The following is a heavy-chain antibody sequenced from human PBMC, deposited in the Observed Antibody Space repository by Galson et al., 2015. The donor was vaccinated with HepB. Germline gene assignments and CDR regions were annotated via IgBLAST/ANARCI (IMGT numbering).Heavy chain of an antibody. Sequence: QSGAEVKKPGESLRISCKGSGYSFTSYWISWVRQMPGKGLEWMGRIDPSDSYTNYSPSFQGHVTISADKSISTAYLQWSSLKASDTAMYYCARQREWLSYYYYGMDVWGQGTTVTVSS. CDR2: IDPSDSYT. CDR1: GYSFTSYW. J-gene: IGHJ6*02. CDR3: ARQREWLSYYYYGMDV. V-gene: IGHV5-10-1*01. D-gene: IGHD3-3*01.